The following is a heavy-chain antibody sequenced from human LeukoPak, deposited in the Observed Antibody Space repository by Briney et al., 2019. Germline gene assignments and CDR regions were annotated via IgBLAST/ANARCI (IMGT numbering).Heavy chain of an antibody. V-gene: IGHV4-39*07. CDR3: ARAYSSSWYFNWFDP. D-gene: IGHD6-13*01. Sequence: SETLSLTCTVSGGSISTSSYYWSWIRQPPGKGLEWIGSIYSSGTTYYNPSLKTRVTISVDTSKNQFSLKLSSVTAADTAVYFCARAYSSSWYFNWFDPWGQGTLVTVSS. CDR2: IYSSGTT. J-gene: IGHJ5*02. CDR1: GGSISTSSYY.